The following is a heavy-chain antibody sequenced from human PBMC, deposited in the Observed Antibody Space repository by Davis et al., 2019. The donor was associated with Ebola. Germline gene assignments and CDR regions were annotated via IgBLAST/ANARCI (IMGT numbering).Heavy chain of an antibody. J-gene: IGHJ5*02. CDR3: ARVNAVTGYSRFDP. D-gene: IGHD3-9*01. V-gene: IGHV3-20*01. CDR2: ITWDGGST. Sequence: GESLKISCAASRFTFGDYSMSWVRQAPGKGLEWVSLITWDGGSTYYADSVKGRFTISRDNAKNSLYLQMNSLRVEGTALYHCARVNAVTGYSRFDPWGQGTLVTVSS. CDR1: RFTFGDYS.